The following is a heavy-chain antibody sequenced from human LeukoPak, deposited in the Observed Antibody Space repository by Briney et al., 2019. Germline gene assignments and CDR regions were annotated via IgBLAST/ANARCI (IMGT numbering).Heavy chain of an antibody. V-gene: IGHV3-48*04. Sequence: GGSLRLSCAASGFTFSSTSMNWVRQAPGKGLEWVSYISSSSGTINYVDSVEGRFTISRDNAKNSLYLQMNSLRAEDTAVYYCASVRQPYAFDIWGQGTMVTVSA. CDR3: ASVRQPYAFDI. D-gene: IGHD6-13*01. J-gene: IGHJ3*02. CDR2: ISSSSGTI. CDR1: GFTFSSTS.